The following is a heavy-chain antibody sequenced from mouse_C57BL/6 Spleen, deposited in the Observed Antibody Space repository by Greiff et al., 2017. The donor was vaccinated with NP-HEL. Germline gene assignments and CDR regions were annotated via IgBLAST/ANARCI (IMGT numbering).Heavy chain of an antibody. V-gene: IGHV14-4*01. CDR3: TTVTGPFDY. CDR1: GFNIKDDY. J-gene: IGHJ2*01. D-gene: IGHD4-1*01. Sequence: VQLQQSGAELVRPGASVKLSCTASGFNIKDDYMHWVKQRPEQGLEWIGWIDPENGDTEYASKFQGKATITADTSSNTAYLQLSSLTSEDTAVYYCTTVTGPFDYWGQGTTLTVSS. CDR2: IDPENGDT.